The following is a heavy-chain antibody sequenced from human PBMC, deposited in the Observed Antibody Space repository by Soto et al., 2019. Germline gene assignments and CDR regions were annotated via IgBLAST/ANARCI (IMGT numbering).Heavy chain of an antibody. J-gene: IGHJ5*02. CDR2: IYYSGST. D-gene: IGHD5-18*01. CDR3: ARGLEYSYGYWFDP. CDR1: GGSISSYY. Sequence: PSETLSLTCTVSGGSISSYYWSWIRQPPGKGLEWIGYIYYSGSTNYNPSPKSRVTISVDTSKSQFSLKLSSVTAADTAVYYCARGLEYSYGYWFDPWGQGTLVTAPQ. V-gene: IGHV4-59*01.